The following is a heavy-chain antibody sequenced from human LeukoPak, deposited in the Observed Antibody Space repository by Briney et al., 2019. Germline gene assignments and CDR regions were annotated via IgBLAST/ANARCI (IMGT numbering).Heavy chain of an antibody. J-gene: IGHJ6*03. CDR2: SYYSGST. Sequence: SETLSLTCTVSGGSISSSSYYWGWIRQPPGKGLEWIGSSYYSGSTYYNPSRKSRVTISIDTSKNQVSLKLSSVTAADTAVYYCARDGNDFWSGYYHHYYYYTDVWGKGTTVTVSS. D-gene: IGHD3-3*01. CDR1: GGSISSSSYY. V-gene: IGHV4-39*07. CDR3: ARDGNDFWSGYYHHYYYYTDV.